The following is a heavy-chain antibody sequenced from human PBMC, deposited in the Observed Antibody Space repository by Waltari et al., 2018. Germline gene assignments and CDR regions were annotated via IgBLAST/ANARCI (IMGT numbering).Heavy chain of an antibody. J-gene: IGHJ4*02. V-gene: IGHV4-4*07. CDR2: IYTSGST. D-gene: IGHD6-13*01. CDR1: VGSISSYY. CDR3: AGEPEDGIAAAGDY. Sequence: QVQLQESGPGLVKPSETLSLTCTVSVGSISSYYWSWIRQPAGKGLEWIGRIYTSGSTNYNPSLKSRVTMSVDTSKNQFSLKLSSVTAADTAVYYCAGEPEDGIAAAGDYWGQGTLVTVSS.